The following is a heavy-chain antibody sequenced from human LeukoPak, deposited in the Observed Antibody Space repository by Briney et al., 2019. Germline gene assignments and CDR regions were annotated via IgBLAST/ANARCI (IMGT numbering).Heavy chain of an antibody. Sequence: GGSLRLSCAASGFTFSSYAMHWVRQAPGKGLEWVAFISFDGINKYYADSVKGRFTISRDNSKSTLHLQMNSLRAEDTAVYYCAKAPGTAYPDYWGQGTLVTVSA. CDR3: AKAPGTAYPDY. CDR2: ISFDGINK. CDR1: GFTFSSYA. J-gene: IGHJ4*02. V-gene: IGHV3-30-3*01. D-gene: IGHD1-14*01.